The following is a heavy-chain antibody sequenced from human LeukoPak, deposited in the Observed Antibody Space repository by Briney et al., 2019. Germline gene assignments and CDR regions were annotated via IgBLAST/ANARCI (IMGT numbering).Heavy chain of an antibody. Sequence: SETLSLTCTVSGGSISSYYWSWIRQPPGKGLEWIGYIYYSGSTNYNPSLKSRVTISVDTSKNQFSLKLSSVTAADTAVYYCARVARYYDFWGGYGSAELDYWGQGTLVTVSS. CDR3: ARVARYYDFWGGYGSAELDY. CDR1: GGSISSYY. J-gene: IGHJ4*02. CDR2: IYYSGST. D-gene: IGHD3-3*01. V-gene: IGHV4-59*01.